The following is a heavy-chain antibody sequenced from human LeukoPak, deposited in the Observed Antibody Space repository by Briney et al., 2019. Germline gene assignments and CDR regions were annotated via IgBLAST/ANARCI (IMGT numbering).Heavy chain of an antibody. J-gene: IGHJ5*02. CDR1: GGSISSSSYY. CDR2: IYYSGST. V-gene: IGHV4-39*07. D-gene: IGHD2-21*02. CDR3: ARGPLPTYCGGDCYQNWFDP. Sequence: SETLSLTCTVSGGSISSSSYYWGWIRQPPGKGLEWIGSIYYSGSTSYNPSLKSRVTISVDTSKNQFSLKLSSVTAADTTVYYCARGPLPTYCGGDCYQNWFDPWGQGTLVTVSS.